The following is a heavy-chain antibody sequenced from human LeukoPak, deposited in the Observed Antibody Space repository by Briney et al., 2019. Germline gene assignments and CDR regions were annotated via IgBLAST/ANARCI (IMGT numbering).Heavy chain of an antibody. V-gene: IGHV1-69*06. CDR2: IIPIFGTA. J-gene: IGHJ4*02. D-gene: IGHD1-26*01. CDR1: GGTFSSYA. CDR3: ARCATVGATLYYFDY. Sequence: GASVKVSCKASGGTFSSYAISWVRQAPGQGLEWMGGIIPIFGTANYAQKFQGRVTITADKSTSTAYMELSSLRSEDTAVYYCARCATVGATLYYFDYWGQGTLVTVSS.